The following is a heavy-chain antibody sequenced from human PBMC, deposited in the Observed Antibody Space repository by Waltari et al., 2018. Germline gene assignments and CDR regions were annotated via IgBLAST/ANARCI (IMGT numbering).Heavy chain of an antibody. CDR1: GFTFSSYS. CDR3: ARVTGYFDY. V-gene: IGHV3-48*04. CDR2: ISSSSSTI. D-gene: IGHD3-10*01. J-gene: IGHJ4*02. Sequence: EVQLVESGGGLVQPGGSLRLSCAASGFTFSSYSMNWVRQAPGKGLEWVSYISSSSSTIYYAVSVKGRFTVSRDNAKNSLYLQMNSLRAEDTAVYYCARVTGYFDYWGQGTLVTVSS.